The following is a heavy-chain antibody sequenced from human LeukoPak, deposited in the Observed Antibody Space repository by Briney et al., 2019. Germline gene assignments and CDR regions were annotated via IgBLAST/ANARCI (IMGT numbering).Heavy chain of an antibody. D-gene: IGHD5-12*01. CDR2: IYPGDFDT. V-gene: IGHV5-51*01. Sequence: GESLKISCKGSGYSFTSYWIGWVRQMPGKGLEWMGIIYPGDFDTRYRPSFQGQVTISADKSIATAYLQWSSLKASDTAMYYCARHNEAGVATNLDYYNFYGMDVWGQGTTVTVSS. J-gene: IGHJ6*02. CDR1: GYSFTSYW. CDR3: ARHNEAGVATNLDYYNFYGMDV.